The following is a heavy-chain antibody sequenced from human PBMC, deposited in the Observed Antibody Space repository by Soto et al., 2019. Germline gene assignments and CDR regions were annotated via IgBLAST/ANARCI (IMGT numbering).Heavy chain of an antibody. V-gene: IGHV1-3*01. Sequence: ASVKVSCKASGYTFTSYAMHWVRQAPGQRLEWMGWINAGNGNTKYSQKFQGRVTITRDTSASTAYMELSSLRSEDTAVYYCARILQLTPYYYYGMDVWGQGTKVTVSS. D-gene: IGHD1-7*01. CDR1: GYTFTSYA. J-gene: IGHJ6*02. CDR3: ARILQLTPYYYYGMDV. CDR2: INAGNGNT.